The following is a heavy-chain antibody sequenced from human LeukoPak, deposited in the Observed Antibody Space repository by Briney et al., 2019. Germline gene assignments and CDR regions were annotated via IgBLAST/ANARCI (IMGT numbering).Heavy chain of an antibody. D-gene: IGHD3-10*01. J-gene: IGHJ4*02. CDR2: IYYSGST. CDR1: GGSISSYY. CDR3: ARGEFGSGSHDY. V-gene: IGHV4-59*01. Sequence: PSETLSLTCTVSGGSISSYYWSWIRQPPGKGLEWIGYIYYSGSTNYNPSLKSRVTISVDTSKNQFSLKLSSVTAADTAVYYCARGEFGSGSHDYWGQGTLVTVSS.